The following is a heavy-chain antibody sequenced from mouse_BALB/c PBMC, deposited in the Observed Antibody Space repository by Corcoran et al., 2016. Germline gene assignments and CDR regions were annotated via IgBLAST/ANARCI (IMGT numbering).Heavy chain of an antibody. CDR2: INTHSGVP. CDR3: ARDSSEYYFDY. CDR1: GYTFTTAG. D-gene: IGHD3-2*01. J-gene: IGHJ2*01. Sequence: QIQLVQSGPELKKPGETVRISCKASGYTFTTAGMQWVQKMPGKGLKWIGWINTHSGVPKYAEDFKGRFAFSLETSASTAYLQISNLKNEDTATYFCARDSSEYYFDYWGQGTTLTVSS. V-gene: IGHV9-4*02.